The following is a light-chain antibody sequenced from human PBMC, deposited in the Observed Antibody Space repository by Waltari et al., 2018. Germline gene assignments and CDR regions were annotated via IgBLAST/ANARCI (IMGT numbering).Light chain of an antibody. CDR1: NIESKS. CDR2: YDN. CDR3: QVWDANTDPGV. J-gene: IGLJ1*01. V-gene: IGLV3-21*01. Sequence: SYVLTQPPSVSLAPGETARITCGGNNIESKSVHWYRQRPGQAPVVVISYDNDRAAGIPGRFSGSNSVNTATLTSSRVEAGDEADYYCQVWDANTDPGVFGTGTEVTVL.